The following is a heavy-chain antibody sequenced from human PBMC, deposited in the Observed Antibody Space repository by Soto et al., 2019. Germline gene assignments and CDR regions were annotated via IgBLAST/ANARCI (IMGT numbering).Heavy chain of an antibody. J-gene: IGHJ4*02. CDR1: GFAFSNYA. CDR2: ISSNGGST. CDR3: VKDRYVDY. Sequence: RGSLRLSCSVFGFAFSNYAMHWVRQAPGKGLQYVSSISSNGGSTYYADSVKGRFTISRDNSKNTLYLQMSSLRLEDTAVYYCVKDRYVDYWGQGSLVTVSS. V-gene: IGHV3-64D*06.